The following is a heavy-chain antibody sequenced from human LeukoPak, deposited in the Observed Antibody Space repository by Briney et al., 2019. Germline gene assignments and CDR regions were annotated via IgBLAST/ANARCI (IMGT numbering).Heavy chain of an antibody. Sequence: SQTLSLTCAISRDSVSSNSTAWNWIRQSPSRCLECLGRTYDRSKCYNEYAGSVKSRITINADTSKNQFSLQLNSVTPEDTALYFCARAGDYGFWNFDLWGRGTLVTVSS. CDR2: TYDRSKCYN. V-gene: IGHV6-1*01. CDR1: RDSVSSNSTA. J-gene: IGHJ2*01. D-gene: IGHD7-27*01. CDR3: ARAGDYGFWNFDL.